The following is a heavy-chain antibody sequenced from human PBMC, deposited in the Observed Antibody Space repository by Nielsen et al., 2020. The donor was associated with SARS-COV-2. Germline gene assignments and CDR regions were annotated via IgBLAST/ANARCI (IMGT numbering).Heavy chain of an antibody. CDR1: GGSVSSNDW. CDR3: ARLGGSYSYFFDY. CDR2: VYHSGTT. V-gene: IGHV4-4*02. Sequence: SETLSLTCAVSGGSVSSNDWWTWVRQPPGMGLEYIGSVYHSGTTFYNPSLKSRVTISVDTSKNHFSLRLSSVTAADTAVYYCARLGGSYSYFFDYWGQGTLVTVAS. D-gene: IGHD1-26*01. J-gene: IGHJ4*02.